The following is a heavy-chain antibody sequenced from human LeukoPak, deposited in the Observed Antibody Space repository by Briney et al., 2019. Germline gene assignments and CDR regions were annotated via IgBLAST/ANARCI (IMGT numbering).Heavy chain of an antibody. D-gene: IGHD3-10*01. CDR3: ARDGEVGDYYGMDV. J-gene: IGHJ6*02. CDR1: GFPFSSYA. V-gene: IGHV3-30-3*01. CDR2: ISYDGSNK. Sequence: PGGSLRLSCAASGFPFSSYAMHWVRQAPGKGLEWVAVISYDGSNKYYADSVKGRFTISRDNSKNTLYLQMNSLRAEDTAVYYCARDGEVGDYYGMDVWGQGTTVTVSS.